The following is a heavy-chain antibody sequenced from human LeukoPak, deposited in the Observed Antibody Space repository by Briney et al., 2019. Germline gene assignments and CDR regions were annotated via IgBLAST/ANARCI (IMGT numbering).Heavy chain of an antibody. D-gene: IGHD4-11*01. J-gene: IGHJ4*02. CDR1: GYTFSDYY. CDR2: INPNSGET. Sequence: ASVKVSCKTSGYTFSDYYIHWVRQAPGQGIEWMGWINPNSGETKSAQKFQGRVTMTGDTSISTAYMELRRVTSDDTAVYYCARDRDYSNTERGFDYWGQGTQVTVSS. CDR3: ARDRDYSNTERGFDY. V-gene: IGHV1-2*02.